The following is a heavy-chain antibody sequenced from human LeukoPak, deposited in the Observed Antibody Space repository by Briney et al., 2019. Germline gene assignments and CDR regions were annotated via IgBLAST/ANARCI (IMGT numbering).Heavy chain of an antibody. J-gene: IGHJ4*02. Sequence: GGSLRLSCAASGFTFSSYWMNWVRQAPGKGLVWVSRIASDGSSTTYADSVKGRFSISRDNAKNTLYLQMNSLRVEDTAVYYCARGRPHGNDYWGQGTLVIVSS. CDR1: GFTFSSYW. V-gene: IGHV3-74*01. CDR3: ARGRPHGNDY. D-gene: IGHD4-23*01. CDR2: IASDGSST.